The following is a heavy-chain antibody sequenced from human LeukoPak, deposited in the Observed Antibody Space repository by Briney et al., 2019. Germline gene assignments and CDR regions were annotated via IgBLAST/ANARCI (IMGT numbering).Heavy chain of an antibody. Sequence: SETLSLTCSVSGGSISSSSYYWGWIRQPPGKGLEWIGSIYYSGRTYYNPSLKSRVTISVDTSKNQFSLKLSSVTTADTAVYYCARRIGYNWRKREVLDYWGQGALVTVSS. CDR1: GGSISSSSYY. CDR2: IYYSGRT. J-gene: IGHJ4*02. D-gene: IGHD5-24*01. CDR3: ARRIGYNWRKREVLDY. V-gene: IGHV4-39*07.